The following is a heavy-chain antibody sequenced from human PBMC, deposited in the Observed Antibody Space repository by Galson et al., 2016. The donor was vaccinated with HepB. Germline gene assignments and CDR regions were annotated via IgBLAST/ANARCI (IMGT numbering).Heavy chain of an antibody. J-gene: IGHJ2*01. D-gene: IGHD6-13*01. CDR1: GFTFRYYA. CDR3: AKASGWYGDWYLGP. V-gene: IGHV3-23*01. Sequence: SLRLSCAASGFTFRYYAITWVRQAPGKGLEWVSAITGSGAGTYYADSVKGRFTLSRDNAKNTLYLQMNSLRAADTAVYYCAKASGWYGDWYLGPWGRGTLITVSS. CDR2: ITGSGAGT.